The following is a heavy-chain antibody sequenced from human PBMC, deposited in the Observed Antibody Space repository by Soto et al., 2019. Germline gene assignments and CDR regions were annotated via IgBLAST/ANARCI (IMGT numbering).Heavy chain of an antibody. CDR2: IYYSGST. CDR3: ARDLRLLWFGEYII. D-gene: IGHD3-10*01. CDR1: GGSISSSSYY. Sequence: QLQLQESGPGLVKPSETLSLTCTVSGGSISSSSYYWGWIRPPPGKGLEWIGSIYYSGSTYYNPSLTSRVTISVDTSKNQFSLKLSSVTAADTAVYYCARDLRLLWFGEYIIWGQGTLVTVSS. J-gene: IGHJ4*02. V-gene: IGHV4-39*01.